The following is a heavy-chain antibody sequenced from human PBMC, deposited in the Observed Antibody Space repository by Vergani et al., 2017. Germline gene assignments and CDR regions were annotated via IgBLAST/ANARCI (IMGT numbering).Heavy chain of an antibody. CDR2: IWYDGSNK. Sequence: QVQLVESGGGVVQPGRSLRLSCAASGFTFSSYGMHWVRQAPGKGLEWVAVIWYDGSNKYYADSVKGRFTISRDNSKNTLYLQMNSLRAEDTAVYYCARDAALGDCSSTSCYTPGRSSYYYYYMDVWGKGTTVTVSS. CDR1: GFTFSSYG. CDR3: ARDAALGDCSSTSCYTPGRSSYYYYYMDV. V-gene: IGHV3-33*01. D-gene: IGHD2-2*02. J-gene: IGHJ6*03.